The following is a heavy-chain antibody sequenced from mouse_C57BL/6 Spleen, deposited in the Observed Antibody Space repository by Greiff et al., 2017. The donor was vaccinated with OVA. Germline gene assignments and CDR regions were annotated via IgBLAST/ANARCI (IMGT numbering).Heavy chain of an antibody. J-gene: IGHJ2*01. CDR3: ARITTVVAYYFDY. Sequence: EVKLMESGAELVKPGASVKLSCTASGFNIKDYYMHWVKQRTEQGLEWIGRIDPEDGETKYAPKFQGKATITADTSSNTAYLQLSSLTSEDTAVYYCARITTVVAYYFDYWGQGTTLTVSS. V-gene: IGHV14-2*01. CDR2: IDPEDGET. CDR1: GFNIKDYY. D-gene: IGHD1-1*01.